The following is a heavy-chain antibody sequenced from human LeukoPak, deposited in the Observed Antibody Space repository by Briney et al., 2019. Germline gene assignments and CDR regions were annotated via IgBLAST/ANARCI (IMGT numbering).Heavy chain of an antibody. V-gene: IGHV3-43*01. CDR3: AREASRFGELWVGAFDI. CDR1: GFTFDKYT. Sequence: GGSLRLSCVASGFTFDKYTMHWIRQAPGKGLEWVSLINRDGRTTYYADSVKGRFTISRDNAKNSLYLQMNSLRAEDTAVYYCAREASRFGELWVGAFDIWGQGTMVTVSS. J-gene: IGHJ3*02. CDR2: INRDGRTT. D-gene: IGHD3-10*01.